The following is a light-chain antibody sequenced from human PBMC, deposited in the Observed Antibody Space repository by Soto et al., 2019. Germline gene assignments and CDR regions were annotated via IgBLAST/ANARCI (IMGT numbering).Light chain of an antibody. J-gene: IGKJ1*01. CDR3: QQSYNIPRAT. Sequence: DIQMTQSPFSLSASLGDSVTIXXRSSQSISVYLNWYQQKPGKAPKVXXYAASSLQSGVPPRFSGSGSGTDFTLTISSLQPEDFATYFCQQSYNIPRATFGQGTKVDIK. CDR2: AAS. V-gene: IGKV1-39*01. CDR1: QSISVY.